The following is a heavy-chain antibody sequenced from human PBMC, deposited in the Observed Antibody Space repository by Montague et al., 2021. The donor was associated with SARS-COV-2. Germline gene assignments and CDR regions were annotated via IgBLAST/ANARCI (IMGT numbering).Heavy chain of an antibody. CDR1: GGSFIGYY. J-gene: IGHJ3*01. CDR2: VKHRGST. D-gene: IGHD3-3*01. Sequence: SETLSLTCAVYGGSFIGYYWSWIRQPPGKGLEWIGDVKHRGSTNYNPPLNSRVIISVDTSKNQFSLKLNSVTAADTAVSYCARGTWPRSITLFGVIISGQVFDLWGQGTLVTVSS. V-gene: IGHV4-34*01. CDR3: ARGTWPRSITLFGVIISGQVFDL.